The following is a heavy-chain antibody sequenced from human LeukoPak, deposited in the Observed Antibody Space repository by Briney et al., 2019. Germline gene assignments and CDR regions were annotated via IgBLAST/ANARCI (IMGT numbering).Heavy chain of an antibody. D-gene: IGHD5-24*01. Sequence: TPSETLSLTCAVYGGSFSGYYWSWIRQPPGKGLEWIGEINHSGNTNYNPSLKSRVTISVDTSKNQFSLNLSSVTAADTAVYYCARRRRRDGYNFLEGGYMGVWGKGTTVTISS. CDR3: ARRRRRDGYNFLEGGYMGV. J-gene: IGHJ6*03. V-gene: IGHV4-34*01. CDR1: GGSFSGYY. CDR2: INHSGNT.